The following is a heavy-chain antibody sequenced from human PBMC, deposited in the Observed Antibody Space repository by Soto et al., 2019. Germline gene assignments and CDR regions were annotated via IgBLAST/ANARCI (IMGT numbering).Heavy chain of an antibody. V-gene: IGHV3-48*01. Sequence: PGGSLRLSCAASGFTFSTYSMNWVRQAPGKGLEWVSSISSSSTIYYADSVKGRFTISRDNVQNSLYLQMHSLRAEDTAVYYCARERGSGGTFDYWGQGTLVPVSS. D-gene: IGHD6-19*01. CDR3: ARERGSGGTFDY. CDR2: ISSSSTI. J-gene: IGHJ4*02. CDR1: GFTFSTYS.